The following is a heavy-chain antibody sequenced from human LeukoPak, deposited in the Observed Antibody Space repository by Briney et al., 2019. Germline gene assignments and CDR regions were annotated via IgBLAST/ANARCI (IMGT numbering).Heavy chain of an antibody. Sequence: GRSLRLSCTASGFTFDDYAMHWVRQAPGKGLEWVSGISWNSGSIGYADSVKGRFTISRDNAKNSLYLQMNSLRAEDTALYYCAKDLFSGLEGYFDYWGQGTLVTVSS. CDR1: GFTFDDYA. V-gene: IGHV3-9*01. CDR2: ISWNSGSI. J-gene: IGHJ4*02. CDR3: AKDLFSGLEGYFDY. D-gene: IGHD1-26*01.